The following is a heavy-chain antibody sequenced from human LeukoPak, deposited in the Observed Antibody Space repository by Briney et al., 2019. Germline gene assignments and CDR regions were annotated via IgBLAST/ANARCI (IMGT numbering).Heavy chain of an antibody. CDR3: AKGRWALFDC. J-gene: IGHJ4*02. CDR2: TYYRSKWYN. Sequence: QTLSLTCDISGDSVSSNSAAWNWIRQSPSRGLEWLGRTYYRSKWYNDYAVSLKSRMTINADTSKNQFSLQLNSVTPEDTAVYYCAKGRWALFDCWGQGTLVIVSS. V-gene: IGHV6-1*01. CDR1: GDSVSSNSAA. D-gene: IGHD3-10*01.